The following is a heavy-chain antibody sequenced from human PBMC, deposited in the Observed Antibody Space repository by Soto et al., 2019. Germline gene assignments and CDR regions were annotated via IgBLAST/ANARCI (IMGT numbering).Heavy chain of an antibody. Sequence: QVQLVQSGAEVKKPGSSVKVSCKASGGTFSSYAISWVRQAPGQGLEWMGGIIPIFGTANYAQKFQGRVTITADDSTSTAYMELSSLRSEDTAVYYCAREGPYIAGQSCNDYYYYYGMDVWGQGTTVTVSS. CDR3: AREGPYIAGQSCNDYYYYYGMDV. D-gene: IGHD6-13*01. V-gene: IGHV1-69*01. J-gene: IGHJ6*02. CDR1: GGTFSSYA. CDR2: IIPIFGTA.